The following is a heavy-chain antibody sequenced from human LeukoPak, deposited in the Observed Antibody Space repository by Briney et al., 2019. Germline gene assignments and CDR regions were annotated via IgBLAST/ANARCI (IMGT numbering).Heavy chain of an antibody. CDR2: FTTNGYI. D-gene: IGHD2/OR15-2a*01. V-gene: IGHV3-21*01. Sequence: GGSLRLSCAASGFTFSSYSMNWVRQAPGKGLEWISSFTTNGYIYYADSVKGRFTISRDNAKNSLYLQMNSPRAEDTAVYYCARAFPLIDYWGQGTLVTVSS. CDR1: GFTFSSYS. CDR3: ARAFPLIDY. J-gene: IGHJ4*02.